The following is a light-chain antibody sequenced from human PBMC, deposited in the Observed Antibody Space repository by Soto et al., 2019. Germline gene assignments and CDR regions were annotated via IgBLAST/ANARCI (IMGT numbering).Light chain of an antibody. J-gene: IGKJ1*01. CDR3: QQYHTYRT. V-gene: IGKV1-5*01. CDR2: DAS. Sequence: IEVIETPSSLSAFIGDRVIITCRASQSIRQLLAWYQRKAGTAPKLLISDASILKIGVPSRFSGSTSETEFTLAISSLQRDDFATYYCQQYHTYRTLGQGTKVDIK. CDR1: QSIRQL.